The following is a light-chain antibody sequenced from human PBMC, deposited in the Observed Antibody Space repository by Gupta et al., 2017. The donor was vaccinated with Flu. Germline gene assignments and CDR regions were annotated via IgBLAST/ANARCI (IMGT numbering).Light chain of an antibody. CDR3: CSYAGGSSWV. CDR2: EVT. Sequence: QSALTQPASVSGSPGQSLTISCTGTSNDVGSYNLVSWYQQHPGNAPHLMIYEVTKRPAGISDRFSGSKAGNTASLTISGLQAEDEADYYCCSYAGGSSWVFGGGTKVTVL. CDR1: SNDVGSYNL. V-gene: IGLV2-23*02. J-gene: IGLJ3*02.